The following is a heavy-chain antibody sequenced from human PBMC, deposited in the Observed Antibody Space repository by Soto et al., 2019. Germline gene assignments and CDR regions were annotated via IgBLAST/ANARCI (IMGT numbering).Heavy chain of an antibody. CDR1: GFTFSDYY. CDR2: ISSISTYT. CDR3: ARLRDCSNGICSYGMDV. V-gene: IGHV3-11*06. D-gene: IGHD2-8*01. Sequence: LRLSCAASGFTFSDYYMSWIRQAPGKGLEWVSYISSISTYTNYADSVKGRFTISRDNAKNSLYLQMNSLRAEDTAVYYCARLRDCSNGICSYGMDVWGHGITVTVSS. J-gene: IGHJ6*02.